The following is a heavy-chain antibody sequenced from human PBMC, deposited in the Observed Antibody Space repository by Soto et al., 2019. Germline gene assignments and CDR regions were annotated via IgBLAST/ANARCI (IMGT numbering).Heavy chain of an antibody. Sequence: QVQLVESGGGAVQPGRSLRLSCAASGFTFSSYGMHWVRQAPGKGLEWVAVISYDGSNKYYADSVKGRFTISRDNSKNTLYLQMNSLRAEDTAVYYCAKASMGYSSGWALDYWGQGTLVTVSS. CDR1: GFTFSSYG. CDR2: ISYDGSNK. J-gene: IGHJ4*02. CDR3: AKASMGYSSGWALDY. D-gene: IGHD6-19*01. V-gene: IGHV3-30*18.